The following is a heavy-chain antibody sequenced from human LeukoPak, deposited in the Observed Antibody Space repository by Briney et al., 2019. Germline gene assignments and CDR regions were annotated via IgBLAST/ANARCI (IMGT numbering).Heavy chain of an antibody. D-gene: IGHD2-15*01. Sequence: PSETLSLTCAVSGGSISSGGYSWSWIRQPPGRGLEWIGYIYHSGSTYYNPSLKSRVTISVDRSKNQFSLKLSSVTAADTAVYYCARAGGYCSGGSCYSNSFDPWGQGTLVTVSS. CDR1: GGSISSGGYS. CDR3: ARAGGYCSGGSCYSNSFDP. V-gene: IGHV4-30-2*01. J-gene: IGHJ5*02. CDR2: IYHSGST.